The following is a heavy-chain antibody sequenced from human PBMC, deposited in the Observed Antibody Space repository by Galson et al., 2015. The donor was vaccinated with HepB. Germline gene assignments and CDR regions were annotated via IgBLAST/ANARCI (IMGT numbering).Heavy chain of an antibody. CDR2: SYHIGDT. J-gene: IGHJ4*02. CDR3: ARRMAAAYCFDS. Sequence: QVRLQESGPGLVKPSETLSLTCTVSGGSLTSYFWGWIRQPPGKGLEWVGYSYHIGDTTYNPSLKSRVTISVDKSKNQFSLKLNSVTAADTAVYYCARRMAAAYCFDSWGQGTLVTVSS. CDR1: GGSLTSYF. D-gene: IGHD6-13*01. V-gene: IGHV4-59*08.